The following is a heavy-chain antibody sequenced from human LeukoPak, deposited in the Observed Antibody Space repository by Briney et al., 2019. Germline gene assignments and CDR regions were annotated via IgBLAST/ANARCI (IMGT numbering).Heavy chain of an antibody. D-gene: IGHD3-3*01. Sequence: SETLSLTCTVSGGSISSYYWSWIRQPPGKALEWIGYMSHSGSTNYNPSLKSRVTISVDTSKNQFSLKLSSVTAADTAVYYCARLGIYDFWSGYYHDAFDIWGQGTMVTVSS. V-gene: IGHV4-4*09. CDR1: GGSISSYY. J-gene: IGHJ3*02. CDR3: ARLGIYDFWSGYYHDAFDI. CDR2: MSHSGST.